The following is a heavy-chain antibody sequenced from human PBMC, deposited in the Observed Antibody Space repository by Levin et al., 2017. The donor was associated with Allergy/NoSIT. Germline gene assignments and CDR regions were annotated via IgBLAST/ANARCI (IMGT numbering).Heavy chain of an antibody. CDR1: GFSLSTRGVA. V-gene: IGHV2-5*02. CDR3: AHRAAVPGFDY. CDR2: IYWDDDK. D-gene: IGHD6-19*01. J-gene: IGHJ4*02. Sequence: QTLSLTCTFSGFSLSTRGVAVGWIRQPPGKALEWLALIYWDDDKRYSPSLRSRLTITKDTSKNLVVLTMTNMNPVDTATYYCAHRAAVPGFDYWGQGTLVTVSS.